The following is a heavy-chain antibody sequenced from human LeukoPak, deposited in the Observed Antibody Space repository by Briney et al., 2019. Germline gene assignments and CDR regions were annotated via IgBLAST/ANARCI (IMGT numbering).Heavy chain of an antibody. J-gene: IGHJ5*02. CDR1: GGSFSGYY. V-gene: IGHV4-34*01. D-gene: IGHD2-2*01. CDR3: ARKYCSSTSCYRGWFDP. Sequence: SETLSLTCAVYGGSFSGYYWSWIRQPPGKGLEWIGEINHSGSTNYNPPLKSRVTISVDTSKNQFSLKLSSVTAADTAVYYCARKYCSSTSCYRGWFDPWGQGTLVTVSS. CDR2: INHSGST.